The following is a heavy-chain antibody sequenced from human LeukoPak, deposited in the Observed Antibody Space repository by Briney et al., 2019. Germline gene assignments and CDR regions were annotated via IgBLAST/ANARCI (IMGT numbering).Heavy chain of an antibody. Sequence: GGSLRLSCVASGFTFGTYWMNWVRQSPGKGLEWVATIKEDGSEKYYMDSVKGRFTIYRDNAKSSLYLQMNCLRVEDTAVYYCARGGYRFGPNYWGQGTLVSVSS. D-gene: IGHD5-18*01. V-gene: IGHV3-7*03. J-gene: IGHJ4*02. CDR3: ARGGYRFGPNY. CDR1: GFTFGTYW. CDR2: IKEDGSEK.